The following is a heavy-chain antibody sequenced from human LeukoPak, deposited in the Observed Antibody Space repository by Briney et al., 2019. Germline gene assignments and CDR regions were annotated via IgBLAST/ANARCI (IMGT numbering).Heavy chain of an antibody. CDR3: AGFDDSGGNWLDP. CDR1: GVSLSGYY. V-gene: IGHV4-59*08. Sequence: WETLSLTCTVSGVSLSGYYWRWIRQPPGEGLEWVGYIYYSGSTKYNPSLKSRVTISVDTSKNQFSLKLSSVTAADTAVYYCAGFDDSGGNWLDPWGQGTLVTVSS. D-gene: IGHD4-23*01. J-gene: IGHJ5*02. CDR2: IYYSGST.